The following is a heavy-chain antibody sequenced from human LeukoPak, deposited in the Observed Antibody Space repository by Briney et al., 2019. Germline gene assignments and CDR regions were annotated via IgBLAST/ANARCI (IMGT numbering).Heavy chain of an antibody. CDR3: ARGHYFDTFDI. V-gene: IGHV1-2*06. D-gene: IGHD3-10*01. CDR2: INPNSGGT. J-gene: IGHJ3*02. Sequence: ASVKVSCKASGYTFTGYYMHWVRQAPGQGLEWMGRINPNSGGTNYAQKFQGRVTMTRDTSISTAYMELSRLRSDDTAVYFCARGHYFDTFDIWGQGTRVSVSS. CDR1: GYTFTGYY.